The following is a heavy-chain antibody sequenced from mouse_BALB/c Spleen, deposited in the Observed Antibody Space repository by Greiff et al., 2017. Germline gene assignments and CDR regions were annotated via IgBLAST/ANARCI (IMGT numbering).Heavy chain of an antibody. Sequence: VQLQQSGPSLVKPSQTLSLTCSVTGDSITSGYWNWIRKFPGNKLEYMGYISYSGSTYYNPSLKSRISITRDTSKNQYYLQLNSVTTEDTATDYCARCGIPGDAMDYWGQGTSVTVSS. V-gene: IGHV3-8*02. CDR2: ISYSGST. CDR3: ARCGIPGDAMDY. CDR1: GDSITSGY. J-gene: IGHJ4*01.